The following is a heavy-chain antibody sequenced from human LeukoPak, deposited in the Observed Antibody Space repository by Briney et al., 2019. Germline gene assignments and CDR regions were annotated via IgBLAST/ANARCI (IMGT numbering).Heavy chain of an antibody. CDR3: ARLNSPGWFDP. CDR2: IYYSGST. J-gene: IGHJ5*02. CDR1: GGSISSYY. Sequence: PSETLSLTCTVSGGSISSYYWSWIRQPPGKGLEWIGYIYYSGSTNYNPSLKSRLTISVDTSKNQFSLKLSSVTAADTAVYYCARLNSPGWFDPWGQGTLVSVSS. V-gene: IGHV4-59*08.